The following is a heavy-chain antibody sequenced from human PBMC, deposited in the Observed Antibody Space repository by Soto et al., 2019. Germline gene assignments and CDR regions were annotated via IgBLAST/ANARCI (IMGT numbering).Heavy chain of an antibody. Sequence: PGGSLRLSCAASGFIFNTYGMHWVRRAPGKGLEWVAVIWPDGSNRYYADSVSGQFTISRDNSKNTLFLQMNSLSAEDTAVYYCARAAWYYYGMDVWGQGTTVTVSS. D-gene: IGHD6-25*01. CDR1: GFIFNTYG. CDR3: ARAAWYYYGMDV. V-gene: IGHV3-33*01. J-gene: IGHJ6*02. CDR2: IWPDGSNR.